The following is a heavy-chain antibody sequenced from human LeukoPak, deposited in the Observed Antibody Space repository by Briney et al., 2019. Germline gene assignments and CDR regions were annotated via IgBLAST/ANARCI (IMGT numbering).Heavy chain of an antibody. V-gene: IGHV3-23*01. CDR3: ASVRSSAWFGDYSDY. CDR2: ISGSGGST. CDR1: GFTFSSYA. J-gene: IGHJ4*02. D-gene: IGHD3-10*01. Sequence: TGGSLRLSCAASGFTFSSYAMSWVRQAPGRGLEWVSAISGSGGSTYYADSVKGRFTISRDNSKNTLYLQMNSLRAEDTAVYYCASVRSSAWFGDYSDYWGQGTLVTVSS.